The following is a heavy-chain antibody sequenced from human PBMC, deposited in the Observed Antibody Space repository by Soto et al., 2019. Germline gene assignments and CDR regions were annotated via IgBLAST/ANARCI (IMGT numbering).Heavy chain of an antibody. CDR2: ISAYNGNT. CDR1: GYTFTSYG. Sequence: ASVKVSCKASGYTFTSYGISWVRQAPGQGLEWMGWISAYNGNTNYAQKLQGRVTMTTDTSTSTAYMELRSLRSDDTAVYYCARDVAYYDILTGYYRGDRSRDFDYWGQGTLVTVSS. CDR3: ARDVAYYDILTGYYRGDRSRDFDY. D-gene: IGHD3-9*01. V-gene: IGHV1-18*04. J-gene: IGHJ4*02.